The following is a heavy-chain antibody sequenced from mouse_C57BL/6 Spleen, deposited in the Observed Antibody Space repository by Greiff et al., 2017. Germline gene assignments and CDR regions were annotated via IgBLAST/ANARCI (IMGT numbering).Heavy chain of an antibody. Sequence: QVQLQQPGAELVRPGASVKLSCKASGYTFTSYWMHWVKQRPGRGLEWIGRIYPNSGGTKYTEKFKSKATLSADKSSSTAYMQLSSLISEDSAVYYCASGGTVAGFAYWGQGTLVTVSA. CDR1: GYTFTSYW. D-gene: IGHD3-3*01. CDR3: ASGGTVAGFAY. V-gene: IGHV1-72*01. J-gene: IGHJ3*01. CDR2: IYPNSGGT.